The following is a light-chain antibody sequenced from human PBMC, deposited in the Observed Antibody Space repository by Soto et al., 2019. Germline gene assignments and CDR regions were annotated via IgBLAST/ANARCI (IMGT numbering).Light chain of an antibody. Sequence: QSALTQPASVSGSPGQSITISCTGTTSDVGNSDFVSWYQQHPGEAPKVMIYEGSKRPSGVSSRFSGSQSGNTASLTISGLQAEDEADYYCCSYAGGSSLNYVFGAGTKLTVL. CDR1: TSDVGNSDF. J-gene: IGLJ1*01. CDR2: EGS. V-gene: IGLV2-23*01. CDR3: CSYAGGSSLNYV.